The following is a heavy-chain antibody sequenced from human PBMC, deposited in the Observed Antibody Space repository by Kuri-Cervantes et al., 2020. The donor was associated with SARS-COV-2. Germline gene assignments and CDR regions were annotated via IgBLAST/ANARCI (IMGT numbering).Heavy chain of an antibody. CDR3: AKDLGVPAAIEMFYYYYGMDV. CDR1: GFTFSSYG. V-gene: IGHV3-30*18. J-gene: IGHJ6*02. CDR2: ISYDGSNK. Sequence: GESLKSSCAASGFTFSSYGMHGVRQAPGKGLEWVAVISYDGSNKYYADSVKGRFTISRDNSKNTLYLQMNSLRAEDTAVYYCAKDLGVPAAIEMFYYYYGMDVWGQGATVTVSS. D-gene: IGHD2-2*01.